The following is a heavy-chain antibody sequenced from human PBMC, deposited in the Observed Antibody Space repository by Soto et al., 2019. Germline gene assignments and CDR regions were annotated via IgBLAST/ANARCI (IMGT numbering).Heavy chain of an antibody. Sequence: PGGSLRLSCAASGFTFSSYAMSWVRQAPGKGLEWVSVISGSGGSTDYADSVKGRFTISRDNSKNTVYLQMNSLRAEDTAVYYCAKESAGYPYFDYWGQGTLVTVSS. CDR2: ISGSGGST. CDR1: GFTFSSYA. D-gene: IGHD1-26*01. CDR3: AKESAGYPYFDY. J-gene: IGHJ4*02. V-gene: IGHV3-23*01.